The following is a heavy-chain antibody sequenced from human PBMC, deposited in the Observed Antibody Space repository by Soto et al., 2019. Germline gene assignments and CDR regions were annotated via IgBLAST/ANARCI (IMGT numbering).Heavy chain of an antibody. CDR3: ARDIYGRIDY. J-gene: IGHJ4*02. CDR1: GFTFSSYG. V-gene: IGHV3-33*01. Sequence: QVQLVESGGGVVQPGRSLRLSCAASGFTFSSYGMHWVRQAPGKGLEWVAVIWYDGSNKYYADSVKGRVTISRDNSKNTLYLQMNSLRAEDTAVYYCARDIYGRIDYGGQGTLVTVSS. D-gene: IGHD3-10*01. CDR2: IWYDGSNK.